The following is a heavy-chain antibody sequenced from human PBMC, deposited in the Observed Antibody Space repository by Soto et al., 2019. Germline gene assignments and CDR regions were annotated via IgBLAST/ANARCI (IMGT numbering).Heavy chain of an antibody. Sequence: SETLSLTCAVYGGSFSGYYWSWIRQPPGKGLEWIGEINHSGSTNYNPSLKSRVTISVDTSKNQFSLKLSSVTAADTAVYYCARAKESKGYSWGQGTLVTVSS. D-gene: IGHD5-18*01. V-gene: IGHV4-34*01. CDR3: ARAKESKGYS. CDR1: GGSFSGYY. CDR2: INHSGST. J-gene: IGHJ4*02.